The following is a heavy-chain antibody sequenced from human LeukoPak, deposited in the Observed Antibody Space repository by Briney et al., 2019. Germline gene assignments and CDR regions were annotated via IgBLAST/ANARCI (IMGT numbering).Heavy chain of an antibody. CDR1: GGSISSYY. D-gene: IGHD5-18*01. CDR2: IYTSGST. CDR3: ARHDVEYSYGSMRPRAEYYFDY. J-gene: IGHJ4*02. Sequence: PSETLSLTCTVSGGSISSYYWSWIRQPPGKGLEWIGYIYTSGSTNYNPSLKSRVTISVDTSKNQFSLKLSSVTAADTAVYYCARHDVEYSYGSMRPRAEYYFDYWGQGTLVTVSS. V-gene: IGHV4-4*09.